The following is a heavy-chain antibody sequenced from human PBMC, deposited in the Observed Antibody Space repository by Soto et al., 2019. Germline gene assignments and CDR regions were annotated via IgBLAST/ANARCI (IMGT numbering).Heavy chain of an antibody. CDR2: INAGNGNT. V-gene: IGHV1-3*01. CDR1: GYTFTSYA. CDR3: ARDRARYCTNAVCCYYGMHV. D-gene: IGHD2-8*01. J-gene: IGHJ6*02. Sequence: ASVKVSCKASGYTFTSYAMHWVRQAPGQRIEWMGWINAGNGNTKYSQKFQGRVTITRDTSASTAYMELSSLRSEDTAVYYCARDRARYCTNAVCCYYGMHVWGPVTMVTVFS.